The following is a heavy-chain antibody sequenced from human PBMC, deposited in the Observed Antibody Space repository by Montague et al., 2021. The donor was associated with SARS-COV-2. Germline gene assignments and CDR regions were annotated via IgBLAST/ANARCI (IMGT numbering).Heavy chain of an antibody. CDR3: ARAQNICFIANCVNYFDL. V-gene: IGHV4-59*11. CDR2: AVFTLNT. CDR1: QARAVDLW. J-gene: IGHJ4*02. D-gene: IGHD2-15*01. Sequence: SETLSLTCAGTQARAVDLWRSSVEHTSELSHHRISYAVFTLNTKFNPSLKSRVSMSLDTSKNHFSLRLSAVTAADTARYYCARAQNICFIANCVNYFDLWGLGALVTVS.